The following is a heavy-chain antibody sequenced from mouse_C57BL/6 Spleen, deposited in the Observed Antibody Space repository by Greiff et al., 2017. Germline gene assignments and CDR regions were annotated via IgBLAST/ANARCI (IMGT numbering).Heavy chain of an antibody. V-gene: IGHV5-9-1*02. CDR1: GFTFSSYA. Sequence: EVMLVESGEGLVKPGGSLKLSCAASGFTFSSYAMSWVRQTPEKRLEWVAYISSGGDYIYYADTVKGRFTISRDNARNTLYLQMSSLKSEDTAMYYCTRDRDYGNYAMDYWGQGTSVTVSS. CDR3: TRDRDYGNYAMDY. D-gene: IGHD1-1*01. J-gene: IGHJ4*01. CDR2: ISSGGDYI.